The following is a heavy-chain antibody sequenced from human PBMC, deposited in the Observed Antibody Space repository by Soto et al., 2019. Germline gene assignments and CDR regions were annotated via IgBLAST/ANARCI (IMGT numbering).Heavy chain of an antibody. D-gene: IGHD3-10*01. CDR1: GGTFSSYT. Sequence: QVQLVQSGAEVKKPGSSVKVSCKASGGTFSSYTISWVRQAPGQGLEWMGRIIPILGIANYAQKFQGRVTITADKSTNTAYMELSSLRSEDTAVYYCARGLSVGDAFDIWGQGTMVTVSS. J-gene: IGHJ3*02. CDR2: IIPILGIA. CDR3: ARGLSVGDAFDI. V-gene: IGHV1-69*02.